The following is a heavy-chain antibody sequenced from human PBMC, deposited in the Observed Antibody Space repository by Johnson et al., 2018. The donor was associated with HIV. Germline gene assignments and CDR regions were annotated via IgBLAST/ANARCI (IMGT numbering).Heavy chain of an antibody. CDR3: AREGGANLDAFDI. J-gene: IGHJ3*02. Sequence: VQLVESGGGLVQPGGSLRLSCAASGFTFSSYWMSWVRQAPGKGLEWVANIKQAGSEKYYVDSVKGRFTISRDNAKNSVYLQMNSLRAEDTALYYWAREGGANLDAFDIWGQGTMVTVSS. V-gene: IGHV3-7*03. D-gene: IGHD3-16*01. CDR1: GFTFSSYW. CDR2: IKQAGSEK.